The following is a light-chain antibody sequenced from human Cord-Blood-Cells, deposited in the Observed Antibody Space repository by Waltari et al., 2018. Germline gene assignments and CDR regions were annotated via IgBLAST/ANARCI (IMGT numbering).Light chain of an antibody. J-gene: IGLJ3*02. CDR1: SSAVGGHTY. CDR3: SSYTSSSTWV. V-gene: IGLV2-14*03. CDR2: DGS. Sequence: QSALTHPAPVSGSPGPPITISCTGTSSAVGGHTYASWYQQHPGKAPKLMICDGSNRPSGVSNRFSGSSAGSTASLTISGLQAEDEADYYCSSYTSSSTWVFGGGTELTGL.